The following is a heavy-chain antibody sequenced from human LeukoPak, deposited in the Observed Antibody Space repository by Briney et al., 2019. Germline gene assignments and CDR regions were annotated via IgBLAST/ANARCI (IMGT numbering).Heavy chain of an antibody. J-gene: IGHJ4*02. D-gene: IGHD3-16*01. CDR3: AREGPLGKYYDY. CDR1: GGSINNLF. CDR2: FSYSGGT. V-gene: IGHV4-59*01. Sequence: SETLSLTCTVSGGSINNLFWTWIRQPPGRGLEWIGYFSYSGGTTYNPSLKSRVTISIDTSKNQFSLNLNSVTAADTAVYYCAREGPLGKYYDYWGPGTLVTVSS.